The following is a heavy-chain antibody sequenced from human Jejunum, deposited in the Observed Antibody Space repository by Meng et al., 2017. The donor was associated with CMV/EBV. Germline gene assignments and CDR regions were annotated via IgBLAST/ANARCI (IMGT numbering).Heavy chain of an antibody. J-gene: IGHJ5*02. CDR2: IYYSGST. CDR1: SYY. CDR3: ARRGIYTENFLNGGNRFDP. D-gene: IGHD3-16*01. V-gene: IGHV4-59*01. Sequence: SYYWSWIRQPPGKGLEWIGYIYYSGSTNYNPSLKSRVTISVDTSKNQFSLKLSSVTAADTAVYYCARRGIYTENFLNGGNRFDPWGQGTLVTVSS.